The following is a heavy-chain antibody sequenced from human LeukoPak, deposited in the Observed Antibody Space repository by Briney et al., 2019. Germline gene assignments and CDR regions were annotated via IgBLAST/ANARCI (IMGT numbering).Heavy chain of an antibody. Sequence: ASVKVSCKASGYTFRDYVINWVRQAPGQGLEWMGYISGDSYDTKYEQKLHDRVTMTTDTSTSTAYMELRRLRSDDTAVYYCARNRTGTFDFWGQGTLVTVSS. CDR3: ARNRTGTFDF. J-gene: IGHJ4*02. CDR1: GYTFRDYV. D-gene: IGHD3-10*01. V-gene: IGHV1-18*01. CDR2: ISGDSYDT.